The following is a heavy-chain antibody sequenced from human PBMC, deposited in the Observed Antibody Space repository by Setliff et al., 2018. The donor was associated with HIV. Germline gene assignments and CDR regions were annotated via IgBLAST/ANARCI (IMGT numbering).Heavy chain of an antibody. V-gene: IGHV3-21*01. CDR2: ISNSGDST. CDR3: ARGVATNLDP. CDR1: GFTFSSYG. J-gene: IGHJ5*02. D-gene: IGHD5-12*01. Sequence: PGGSLRLSCAASGFTFSSYGMHWVRQAPGKGLEWVSTISNSGDSTFHVDSVKGRFTISRDNAKNSLYLQMNSLRAEDTAVYYCARGVATNLDPWGQGSLVTVSS.